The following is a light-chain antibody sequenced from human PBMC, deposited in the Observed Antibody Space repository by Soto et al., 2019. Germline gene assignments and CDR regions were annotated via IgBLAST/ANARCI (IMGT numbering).Light chain of an antibody. Sequence: EIVLTQSPGTLSLSPGERATLSCTSSQSFNSIYLAWYQQKPGQAPRLLIYGASNRATGIPDRFSGSGSGTDFTLTISRLEPEDFEVYYCQQYGNSPFTFGGGTKVDIK. J-gene: IGKJ4*01. CDR2: GAS. V-gene: IGKV3-20*01. CDR1: QSFNSIY. CDR3: QQYGNSPFT.